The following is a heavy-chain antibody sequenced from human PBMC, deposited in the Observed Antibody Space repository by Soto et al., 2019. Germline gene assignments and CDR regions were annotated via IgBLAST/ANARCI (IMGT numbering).Heavy chain of an antibody. CDR1: GFTFDDHA. CDR3: AKDASIAAPKRYYFDY. CDR2: ITWNSGSI. Sequence: GGSLRLSCAASGFTFDDHAMHWVRQAPGEGLEWVSSITWNSGSIGYADSVKGRFTISRDNAKNSLYLQMNSLRAEDTALYYCAKDASIAAPKRYYFDYWGQGTLVTVSS. J-gene: IGHJ4*02. D-gene: IGHD6-6*01. V-gene: IGHV3-9*01.